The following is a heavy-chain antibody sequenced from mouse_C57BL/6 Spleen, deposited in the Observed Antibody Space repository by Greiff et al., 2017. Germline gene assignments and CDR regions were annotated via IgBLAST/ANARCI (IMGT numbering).Heavy chain of an antibody. D-gene: IGHD1-1*01. J-gene: IGHJ4*01. V-gene: IGHV7-3*01. Sequence: EVQGVESGGGLVQPGGSLSLSCAASGFTFTDYYMSWVRQPPGKALEWLGFIRTKANGYTNEDSASGKGWMTISRVNSESILSLKMKDLRAEDSATYYFASYIGSSAYYAMDYWGQGTSVTVSS. CDR1: GFTFTDYY. CDR3: ASYIGSSAYYAMDY. CDR2: IRTKANGYTN.